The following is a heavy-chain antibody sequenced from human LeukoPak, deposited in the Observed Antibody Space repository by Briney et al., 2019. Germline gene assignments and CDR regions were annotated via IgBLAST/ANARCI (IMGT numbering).Heavy chain of an antibody. Sequence: GGSLRLSCAASGFTFSSYAMHWVREAPGKGLEWGAVISYDGSNKYYADSVKGGFTISRDNSKNTLYLQMNSLRAEDTAVYYCTRVGVAWDIVVVPAAGYFQHWGQGTLVTVSS. CDR1: GFTFSSYA. CDR2: ISYDGSNK. CDR3: TRVGVAWDIVVVPAAGYFQH. D-gene: IGHD2-2*01. V-gene: IGHV3-30*04. J-gene: IGHJ1*01.